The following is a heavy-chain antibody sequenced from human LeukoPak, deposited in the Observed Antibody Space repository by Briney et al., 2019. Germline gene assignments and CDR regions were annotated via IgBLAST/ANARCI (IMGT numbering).Heavy chain of an antibody. CDR1: GFTFSSYG. J-gene: IGHJ5*02. V-gene: IGHV3-33*08. CDR3: ARDSYQDYYGRFDP. Sequence: GSLRLSCAASGFTFSSYGMHWVRQAPGKRLEWVAVIWDDGNNKRYANSVNGRFTISRDNSENTLYLQMNGLTAEDTAMYYCARDSYQDYYGRFDPWGQGTLVIVSS. CDR2: IWDDGNNK. D-gene: IGHD3-10*01.